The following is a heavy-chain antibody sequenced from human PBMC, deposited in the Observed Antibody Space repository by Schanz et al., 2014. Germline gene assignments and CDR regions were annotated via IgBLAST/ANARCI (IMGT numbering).Heavy chain of an antibody. CDR3: ARDGVDAAAGGNY. J-gene: IGHJ4*02. V-gene: IGHV1-18*01. CDR2: ISAQTGDT. D-gene: IGHD6-13*01. CDR1: GYTFTSYG. Sequence: QVQLVQSGAEVKKPGASVKVSCKASGYTFTSYGINWVRQAPGQGLEWMGWISAQTGDTRYAQKMQGRVTMTRDVSSTTAFLELRSLRYDDTAVYYCARDGVDAAAGGNYWGQGTLVTVSS.